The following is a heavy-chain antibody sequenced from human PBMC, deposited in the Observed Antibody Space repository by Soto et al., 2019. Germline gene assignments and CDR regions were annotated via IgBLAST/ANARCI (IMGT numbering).Heavy chain of an antibody. J-gene: IGHJ4*02. D-gene: IGHD3-3*01. CDR1: GGPISSGGYY. Sequence: QVQLQESGPGLVKPSQTLSLTCTVSGGPISSGGYYWSWIRQHPGKGLEWIGYIYYSGSTYYNPSLKSRVTISVDTSKNQFSLKLSSVTAADTAVYYCARARIFGVVIQYYFDYWGQGTLVTVSS. CDR2: IYYSGST. V-gene: IGHV4-31*03. CDR3: ARARIFGVVIQYYFDY.